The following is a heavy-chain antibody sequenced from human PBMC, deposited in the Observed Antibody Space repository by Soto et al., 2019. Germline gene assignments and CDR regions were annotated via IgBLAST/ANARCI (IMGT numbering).Heavy chain of an antibody. CDR1: GFTFSDYA. D-gene: IGHD2-21*02. CDR3: AKGGVTRSYYYAMDV. CDR2: ISGSGSST. Sequence: EVQLLESGGVLVQPGRSLRLSCAASGFTFSDYAMTWVRQAPGKGLEWVSAISGSGSSTYYAESVKGRFTISRDNLKNTVDLQMNSLSAEDTAVYYCAKGGVTRSYYYAMDVWGQGTTVTVSS. V-gene: IGHV3-23*01. J-gene: IGHJ6*02.